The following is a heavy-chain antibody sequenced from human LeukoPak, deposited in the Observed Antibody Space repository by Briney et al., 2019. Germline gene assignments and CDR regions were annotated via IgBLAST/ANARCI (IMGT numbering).Heavy chain of an antibody. CDR1: GXTFSSYA. Sequence: GGSLRLSCAASGXTFSSYAMSWVRQAPGKGLEWVSAISGSGGSTYYADSVKGRFTISRDNSKNTLYLQMNSLRAEDTAVYYCAKDPFGHYGMDVWGQGTTVTVSS. CDR3: AKDPFGHYGMDV. V-gene: IGHV3-23*01. D-gene: IGHD3-16*01. J-gene: IGHJ6*02. CDR2: ISGSGGST.